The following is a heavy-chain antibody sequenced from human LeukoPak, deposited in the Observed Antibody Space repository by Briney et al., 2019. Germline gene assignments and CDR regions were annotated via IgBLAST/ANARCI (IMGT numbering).Heavy chain of an antibody. Sequence: PGGSLRLSCAASGFTVNSNYMSWVRQAPGKGLEWVSVIYSGGTTYYADSVRGRFTISRDNSKRTLYLEMNSLRAEDTAVYYCASLEGSGSYYPRYFDYWGQGTLATVSS. CDR1: GFTVNSNY. D-gene: IGHD3-10*01. CDR2: IYSGGTT. J-gene: IGHJ4*02. CDR3: ASLEGSGSYYPRYFDY. V-gene: IGHV3-53*01.